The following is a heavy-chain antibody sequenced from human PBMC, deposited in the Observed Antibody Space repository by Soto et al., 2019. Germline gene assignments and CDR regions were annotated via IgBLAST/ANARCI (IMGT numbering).Heavy chain of an antibody. CDR3: ARGAGVRYFDWLSDN. V-gene: IGHV3-66*01. D-gene: IGHD3-9*01. Sequence: EVQLVESGGGLVQPGGSLRLSCAASGFTVSSNYMSWVRQAPGKGLEWVSGIYSGGSTYYADSVKGRFTISRDNSKNTLYLQMNSLRAEDTAVYYCARGAGVRYFDWLSDNWGQGTLVTVSS. CDR2: IYSGGST. CDR1: GFTVSSNY. J-gene: IGHJ4*02.